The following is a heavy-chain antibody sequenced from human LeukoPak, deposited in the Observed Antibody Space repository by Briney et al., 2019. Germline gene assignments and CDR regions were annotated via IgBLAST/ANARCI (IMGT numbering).Heavy chain of an antibody. CDR2: ISSSSSYI. CDR1: GFTFSSYR. V-gene: IGHV3-21*04. Sequence: GGSLRLSCAASGFTFSSYRMNWVRQAPGKGLEWVSSISSSSSYIYYADSVKGRFTISRDNAKNSLYLQMNSLRAEDTAVYYCARDFAYYYGSGSYYPVDYWGQGTLVTVSS. J-gene: IGHJ4*02. CDR3: ARDFAYYYGSGSYYPVDY. D-gene: IGHD3-10*01.